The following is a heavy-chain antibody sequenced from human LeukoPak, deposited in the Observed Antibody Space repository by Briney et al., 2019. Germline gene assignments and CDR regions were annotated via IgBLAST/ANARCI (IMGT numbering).Heavy chain of an antibody. J-gene: IGHJ4*02. CDR3: TAWYGGNSLDY. Sequence: KPSETLSLTCAVYGGSFSGYYWSWIRQPPGKGLEWIGEINHSGSTNYNPSLKSRVTISVDTSKNQFSLKLSSVTAADTAVYYCTAWYGGNSLDYWGQGTLVTVSS. D-gene: IGHD4-23*01. CDR2: INHSGST. V-gene: IGHV4-34*01. CDR1: GGSFSGYY.